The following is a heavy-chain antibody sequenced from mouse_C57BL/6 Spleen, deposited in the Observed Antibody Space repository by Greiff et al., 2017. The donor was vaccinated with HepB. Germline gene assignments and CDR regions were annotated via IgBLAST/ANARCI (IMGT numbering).Heavy chain of an antibody. Sequence: EVKLVESGGGLVQPGGSLKLSCAASGFTFSDYYMYWVRQTPEKRLEWVAYISNGGGSTYYPDTVKGRFTISRDNAKNTLYLQMSRLKSEDTAMYYCARQNYGIYWYFDVWGTGTTVTVSS. J-gene: IGHJ1*03. CDR2: ISNGGGST. CDR3: ARQNYGIYWYFDV. CDR1: GFTFSDYY. D-gene: IGHD1-1*01. V-gene: IGHV5-12*01.